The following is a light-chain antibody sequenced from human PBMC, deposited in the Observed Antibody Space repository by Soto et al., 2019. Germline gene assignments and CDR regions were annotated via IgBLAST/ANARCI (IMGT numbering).Light chain of an antibody. CDR1: QGISNY. CDR3: LQRFTYPWT. Sequence: DIQMTQSPSAMSASVGDRVTITCRASQGISNYLAWFQQKPGQVPKRLIFAASNLQYGAPSRFSGSGSGTEFTLTISTLEPEDFATYHCLQRFTYPWTFGQGTKVDMK. V-gene: IGKV1-17*03. J-gene: IGKJ1*01. CDR2: AAS.